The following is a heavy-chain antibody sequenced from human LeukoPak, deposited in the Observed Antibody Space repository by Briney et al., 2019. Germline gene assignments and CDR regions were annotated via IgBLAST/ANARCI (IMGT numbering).Heavy chain of an antibody. CDR1: GYSLSSGYN. J-gene: IGHJ3*02. Sequence: PSETLSLTCTVSGYSLSSGYNWGWIRQPKGKGLEWIGSIYHSGSTYYKPSLKRRVTISRDKSKNQLCLKMSSLTPADPAVYYCARSYCSGGSCYSVDAFDIWGQGTIVTVSS. CDR2: IYHSGST. V-gene: IGHV4-38-2*02. CDR3: ARSYCSGGSCYSVDAFDI. D-gene: IGHD2-15*01.